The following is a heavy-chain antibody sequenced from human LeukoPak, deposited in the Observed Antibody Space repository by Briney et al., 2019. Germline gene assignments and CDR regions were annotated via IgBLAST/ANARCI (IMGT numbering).Heavy chain of an antibody. CDR1: GYTFSTYG. J-gene: IGHJ6*03. CDR3: VRNSWRDDYYYMDV. CDR2: ISSYKGTA. D-gene: IGHD1-20*01. V-gene: IGHV1-18*01. Sequence: ASVKVSCKASGYTFSTYGISWVRQAPGQGLEWMGWISSYKGTADYAQKFQGRVSMTRDTSTSTAYMDLKSLRSDDTAVYYCVRNSWRDDYYYMDVWGKGTTVTVSS.